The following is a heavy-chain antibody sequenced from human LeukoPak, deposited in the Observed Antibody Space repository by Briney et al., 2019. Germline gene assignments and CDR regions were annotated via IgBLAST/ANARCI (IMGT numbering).Heavy chain of an antibody. CDR1: GGSFSGYY. J-gene: IGHJ4*02. D-gene: IGHD6-19*01. CDR3: ARVALRLKQWQLDY. Sequence: SETLSLTCAVYGGSFSGYYWSWIRQPPGKGLEWIGEINHSGSTNYNPSLKSRVTISVDTSKNQFSLKLSSVTAADTAVYYCARVALRLKQWQLDYWGQGTLVTVSS. V-gene: IGHV4-34*01. CDR2: INHSGST.